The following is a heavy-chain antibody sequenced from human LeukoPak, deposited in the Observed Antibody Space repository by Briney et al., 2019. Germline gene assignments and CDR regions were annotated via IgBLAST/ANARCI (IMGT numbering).Heavy chain of an antibody. CDR1: GFTFSSYS. CDR2: ISSSSSYI. V-gene: IGHV3-21*01. J-gene: IGHJ6*04. Sequence: GGSLRLSCAASGFTFSSYSMNWVRQAPGKGLEWVSSISSSSSYIYYADSVKGRFTISRDNAKNSLYLQMNSLRAEDTAVYYCARDLYYDSSGYFATPIFAFDIWGKGTTVTVSS. CDR3: ARDLYYDSSGYFATPIFAFDI. D-gene: IGHD3-22*01.